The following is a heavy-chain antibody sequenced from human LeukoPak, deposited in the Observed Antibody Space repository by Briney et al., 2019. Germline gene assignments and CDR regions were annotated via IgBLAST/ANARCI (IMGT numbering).Heavy chain of an antibody. V-gene: IGHV3-21*01. J-gene: IGHJ4*02. CDR3: TGNYYGSGSYADFDY. D-gene: IGHD3-10*01. CDR1: GFTFSSYS. Sequence: GGSLRLSCAASGFTFSSYSMNWVRQAPGKGLEWVSSISSSYNYIYYADSVKGRFTISRDNAKNSLYLQMNSLRAEDTAVYYCTGNYYGSGSYADFDYWGQGTLVTVSS. CDR2: ISSSYNYI.